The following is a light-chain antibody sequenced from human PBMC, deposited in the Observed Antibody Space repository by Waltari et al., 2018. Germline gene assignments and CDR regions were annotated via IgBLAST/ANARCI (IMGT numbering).Light chain of an antibody. CDR1: QSVTRF. J-gene: IGKJ1*01. Sequence: ELVLTQSPATLSLSPGDRATLSCRASQSVTRFLAWYQQKPGQAPRLLIYDASHRATGIPARFSGSGSGTEFTLTISSLEPEDFAVYYCQQRSSWPWTFGQGAKVEVK. CDR2: DAS. CDR3: QQRSSWPWT. V-gene: IGKV3-11*01.